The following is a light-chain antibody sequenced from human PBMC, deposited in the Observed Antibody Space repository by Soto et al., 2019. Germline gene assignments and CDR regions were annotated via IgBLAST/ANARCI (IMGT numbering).Light chain of an antibody. J-gene: IGKJ4*01. CDR3: EQYASYSLT. Sequence: DIQMTQSPSTLSASVGDRVTITCRASQSLSSWLAWYQQKPGKAPKLLIYKASSLESGVPSRFGGSGSGTEFTLTINSLQPDDFANYYFEQYASYSLTFGGGTKVEIK. CDR1: QSLSSW. CDR2: KAS. V-gene: IGKV1-5*03.